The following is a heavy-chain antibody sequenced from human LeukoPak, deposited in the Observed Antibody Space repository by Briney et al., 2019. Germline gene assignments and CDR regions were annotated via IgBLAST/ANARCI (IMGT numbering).Heavy chain of an antibody. J-gene: IGHJ4*02. CDR2: IYSGGST. V-gene: IGHV3-53*04. Sequence: PGGSLRLSCAASGFTFSAFAMTWVRQAPGKGLEWVSVIYSGGSTYYADSVKGRFTISRHNSKNTLYLQMSSLRAEDTAVYYCAREARGNLGFDYWGQGTLVTVSS. CDR3: AREARGNLGFDY. D-gene: IGHD1-14*01. CDR1: GFTFSAFA.